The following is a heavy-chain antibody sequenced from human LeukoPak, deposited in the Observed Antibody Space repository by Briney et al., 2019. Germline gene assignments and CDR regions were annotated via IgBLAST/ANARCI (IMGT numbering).Heavy chain of an antibody. Sequence: ASETLSFTCAVYGGSFSGYYWSWIRQPPGKGLEWIGEINHSGSTNYNPSLKSRVTISVDTSKNQFSLKLSSVTAADTAVYYCARGPMQQLVRVWRSKAFDIWGQGTMVTVSS. D-gene: IGHD6-13*01. CDR3: ARGPMQQLVRVWRSKAFDI. V-gene: IGHV4-34*01. CDR1: GGSFSGYY. CDR2: INHSGST. J-gene: IGHJ3*02.